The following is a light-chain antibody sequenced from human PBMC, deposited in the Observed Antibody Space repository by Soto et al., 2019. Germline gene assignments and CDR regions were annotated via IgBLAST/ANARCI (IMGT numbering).Light chain of an antibody. CDR3: CSYAGSYTWV. CDR2: DVS. Sequence: QSALTQSRSVSGSPGQSVTISCTGTSSDIGGYNYDSWYQQYSGKAPKVIIYDVSERPSGISDRFSGSKSGNTASLTISGLQAEDEADYYCCSYAGSYTWVFGGGTKLTVL. V-gene: IGLV2-11*01. CDR1: SSDIGGYNY. J-gene: IGLJ3*02.